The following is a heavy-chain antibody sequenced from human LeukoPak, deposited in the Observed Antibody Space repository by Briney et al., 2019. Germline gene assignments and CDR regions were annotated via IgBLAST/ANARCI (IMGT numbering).Heavy chain of an antibody. J-gene: IGHJ3*02. Sequence: SETLSLTCTVSGGSISSGDYYWSWIRQPPGKSLEWIGYIYYSGSTYYNPSLKSRVTISVDTSKNQFSLKLSSVTAADTAVYYCAGVRNTAMVPDAFDIWGQGTMVTVSS. CDR3: AGVRNTAMVPDAFDI. CDR1: GGSISSGDYY. V-gene: IGHV4-30-4*08. D-gene: IGHD5-18*01. CDR2: IYYSGST.